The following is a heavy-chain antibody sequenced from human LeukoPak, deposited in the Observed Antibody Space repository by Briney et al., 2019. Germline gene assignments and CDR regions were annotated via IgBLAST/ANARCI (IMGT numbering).Heavy chain of an antibody. J-gene: IGHJ4*02. CDR3: AKDRDPYYYGSGSYIGT. Sequence: PGGSLRLSCAASGFTFDDYAMHWVRQAPGKGLEWVSLISGDGGSTYYADSVKGRFTISRDNSKNSLYLQMNSLRTEGTALYYCAKDRDPYYYGSGSYIGTWGQGTLVTVSS. D-gene: IGHD3-10*01. CDR1: GFTFDDYA. CDR2: ISGDGGST. V-gene: IGHV3-43*02.